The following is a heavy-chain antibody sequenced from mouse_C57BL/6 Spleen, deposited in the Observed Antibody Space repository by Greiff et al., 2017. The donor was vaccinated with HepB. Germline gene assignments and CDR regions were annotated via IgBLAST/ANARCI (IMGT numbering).Heavy chain of an antibody. CDR2: IHPNSGST. CDR1: GYTFTSYW. Sequence: VQLQQPGAELVKPGASVKLSCKASGYTFTSYWMHWVKQRPGQGLEWIGMIHPNSGSTNYNEKFKSKATLTVDKSSSTAYMQLSSLTSEDSAVYYCARRDYGSSYPHWYFDVWGTGTTVTVSS. CDR3: ARRDYGSSYPHWYFDV. V-gene: IGHV1-64*01. D-gene: IGHD1-1*01. J-gene: IGHJ1*03.